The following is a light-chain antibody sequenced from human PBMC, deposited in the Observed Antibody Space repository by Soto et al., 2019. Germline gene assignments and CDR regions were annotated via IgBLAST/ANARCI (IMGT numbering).Light chain of an antibody. CDR1: SSDVGAYSY. CDR2: DVS. CDR3: SSFAGSNILV. V-gene: IGLV2-8*01. J-gene: IGLJ3*02. Sequence: QSALTQPPSASGSPGQSVTISCTGTSSDVGAYSYVSWYQQHPGKAPKLIISDVSQRPSGVPDRFSGSKSGNTASLTVSGLQTEDEADYYCSSFAGSNILVFGGGTKVTVL.